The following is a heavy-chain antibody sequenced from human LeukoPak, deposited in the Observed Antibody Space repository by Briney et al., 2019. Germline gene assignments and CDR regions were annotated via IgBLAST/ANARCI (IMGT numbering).Heavy chain of an antibody. CDR1: GGSISSGDYY. J-gene: IGHJ4*02. CDR3: ASYTHCSGGSCYLRGFDY. Sequence: SQTLSLTCTVSGGSISSGDYYWSWIRQPPGKGLEWIGYIYYSGSTYYNPSFKSRVTISVDTSKNQFSLKLSSVTAADTAVYYCASYTHCSGGSCYLRGFDYWGQGTLVTVSS. CDR2: IYYSGST. D-gene: IGHD2-15*01. V-gene: IGHV4-30-4*01.